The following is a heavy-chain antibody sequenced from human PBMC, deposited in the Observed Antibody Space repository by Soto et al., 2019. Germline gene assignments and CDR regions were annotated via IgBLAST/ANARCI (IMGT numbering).Heavy chain of an antibody. V-gene: IGHV1-69*01. CDR3: ARSQGGSSSLDIYYYYYYGMDI. J-gene: IGHJ6*02. Sequence: QVQLVQSGAEVKKPGSSVKVSCKAPGGTFSTYAISWVRQAPGQGLEWMGGVIPIFGTPKYAQKFQGRVTITADESTSRGYMELRSLRSEDTAVYYCARSQGGSSSLDIYYYYYYGMDIWGQGTRVIVSS. D-gene: IGHD2-15*01. CDR1: GGTFSTYA. CDR2: VIPIFGTP.